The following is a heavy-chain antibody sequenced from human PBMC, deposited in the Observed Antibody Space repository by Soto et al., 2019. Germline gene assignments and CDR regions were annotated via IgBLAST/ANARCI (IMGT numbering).Heavy chain of an antibody. J-gene: IGHJ4*02. D-gene: IGHD3-22*01. CDR3: ARDYYDSSGYLASLGY. CDR2: ISSSSSYI. CDR1: GFTFSSYS. V-gene: IGHV3-21*01. Sequence: EVQLVESGGGLVKPGGSLRLSCAASGFTFSSYSMNWVRQAPGKGLEWVSSISSSSSYIYYADSVKGRFTISRDNVKNSLYLQMNSLRAEDTAAYYCARDYYDSSGYLASLGYWGQGTLVTVSS.